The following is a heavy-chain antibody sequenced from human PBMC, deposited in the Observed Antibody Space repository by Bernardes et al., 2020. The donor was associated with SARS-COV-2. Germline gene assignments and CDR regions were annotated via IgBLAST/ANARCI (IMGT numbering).Heavy chain of an antibody. J-gene: IGHJ6*03. Sequence: GGSLRLSCAASGFTFSSYGMHWVRQAPGKGLEWVAVIWYDGSNQYYADSVKGRFTISRDNSKNTLYMQMNSLRAEDTAVYYCARDPAYIAAGGGYYYYYMDVWGKGTTVTVSS. CDR3: ARDPAYIAAGGGYYYYYMDV. CDR1: GFTFSSYG. D-gene: IGHD6-13*01. V-gene: IGHV3-33*01. CDR2: IWYDGSNQ.